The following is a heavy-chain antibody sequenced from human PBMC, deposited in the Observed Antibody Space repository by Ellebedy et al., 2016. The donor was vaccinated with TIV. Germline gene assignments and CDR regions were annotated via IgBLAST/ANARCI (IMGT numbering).Heavy chain of an antibody. D-gene: IGHD6-19*01. CDR2: FYSGGST. CDR3: ARSRVGRGWYYFDY. V-gene: IGHV3-53*01. J-gene: IGHJ4*02. Sequence: GGSLRLSCAASGFTVSSNYMSWVRQAPGKGLEWVSVFYSGGSTYYADSVKGRFTISRDNSKNTLYLQMSSLRAEDTAVYYCARSRVGRGWYYFDYWGQGTLVTVSS. CDR1: GFTVSSNY.